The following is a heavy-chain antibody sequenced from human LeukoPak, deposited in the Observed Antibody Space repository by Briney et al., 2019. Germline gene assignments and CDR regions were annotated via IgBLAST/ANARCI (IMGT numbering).Heavy chain of an antibody. Sequence: PGGSLRLSCTASGFTFSNYGMSWVRQAPGKGLEWVANINEDGYEKYYVGSVKGRFTISRDNAKNSLYLHMSGLRVEDTAVYYCAKDPGDKDIDRWFDPWGQGTLVTVSS. CDR1: GFTFSNYG. CDR2: INEDGYEK. J-gene: IGHJ5*02. CDR3: AKDPGDKDIDRWFDP. V-gene: IGHV3-7*03. D-gene: IGHD7-27*01.